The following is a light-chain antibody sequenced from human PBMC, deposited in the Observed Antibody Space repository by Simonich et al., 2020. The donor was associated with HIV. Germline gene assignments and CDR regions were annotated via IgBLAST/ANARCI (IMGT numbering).Light chain of an antibody. V-gene: IGKV3D-20*01. CDR1: QSVSSSY. J-gene: IGKJ4*01. Sequence: EIVLTQSPGTLSLSPGERATLSCRASQSVSSSYLAWYQQKPGLAPRLLIYDASSRATGIPDRFSGSGSGTDFTLTISRLEPEDFAVYYCQQYGSLLTFGGGTKVEIK. CDR2: DAS. CDR3: QQYGSLLT.